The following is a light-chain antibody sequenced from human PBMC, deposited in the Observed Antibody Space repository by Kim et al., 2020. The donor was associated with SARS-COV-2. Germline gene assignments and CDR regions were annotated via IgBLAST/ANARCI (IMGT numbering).Light chain of an antibody. CDR2: EVT. CDR1: SSDVGAYDS. Sequence: GQSVTISCTGTSSDVGAYDSVSWYQQHPGKAPKLMISEVTKRHTGVPDRFSGSKSGNTAYLTVSGLQAEDEADYYCNSYAGSNNLVFGGGTQLTVL. CDR3: NSYAGSNNLV. J-gene: IGLJ3*02. V-gene: IGLV2-8*01.